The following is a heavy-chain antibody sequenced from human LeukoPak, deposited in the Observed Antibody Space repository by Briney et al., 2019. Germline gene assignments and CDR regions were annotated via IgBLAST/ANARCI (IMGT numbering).Heavy chain of an antibody. D-gene: IGHD3-10*01. CDR2: ISSSSYI. J-gene: IGHJ3*02. V-gene: IGHV3-21*01. CDR3: AGKLYYYGSGRDDAFDI. Sequence: PGGSLRLSCAASGFTFSSYSMNWVRQAPGKGLEWVSSISSSSYIYYADSVKGRFTISRDNAKNSLYLQMNSLRAEDTVVYYCAGKLYYYGSGRDDAFDIWGQGTMVTVSS. CDR1: GFTFSSYS.